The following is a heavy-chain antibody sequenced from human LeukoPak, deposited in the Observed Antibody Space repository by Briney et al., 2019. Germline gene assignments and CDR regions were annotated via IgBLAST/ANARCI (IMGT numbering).Heavy chain of an antibody. D-gene: IGHD2-15*01. CDR3: ARRPCSGGSCHLDY. V-gene: IGHV4-30-2*01. CDR2: IYHSGST. Sequence: SETLSLTCAVSGGSISSGGYSWSWIRQPPGKGLEWIGYIYHSGSTYYNPSLKSRVTISVDRSKNQFSLKLSSVTAADTAVYYCARRPCSGGSCHLDYWGQGTLVTVSS. J-gene: IGHJ4*02. CDR1: GGSISSGGYS.